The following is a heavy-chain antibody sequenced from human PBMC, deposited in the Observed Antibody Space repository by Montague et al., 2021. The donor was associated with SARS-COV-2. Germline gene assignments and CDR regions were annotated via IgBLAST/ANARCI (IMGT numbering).Heavy chain of an antibody. CDR2: ISYHGNT. D-gene: IGHD3-22*01. Sequence: SETLSLTCTVSGHSISSSSYDWGWIRRPPGKGLEWIGHISYHGNTNYNPSLKSRVTISIDTSRNQFSLKVSSVTATDTAIYYCARRLDYWDSSGQRRHFDYWGQGTLVTVS. CDR3: ARRLDYWDSSGQRRHFDY. CDR1: GHSISSSSYD. J-gene: IGHJ4*02. V-gene: IGHV4-39*01.